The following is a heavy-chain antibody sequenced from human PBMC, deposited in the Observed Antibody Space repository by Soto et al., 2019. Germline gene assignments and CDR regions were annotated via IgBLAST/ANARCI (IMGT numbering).Heavy chain of an antibody. D-gene: IGHD2-2*01. J-gene: IGHJ6*02. CDR1: GGTFSSYT. CDR3: ARRYCISTSCHYYGMDV. Sequence: QVQLVQSGAEVKKPGSSVKVSCKASGGTFSSYTIIWVRQAPGQGLEWMGGIIPIFGSANYAQKFQGRVTITADESTSTAYMELSSLRSEDTAVYYCARRYCISTSCHYYGMDVWGQGTTVTVSS. CDR2: IIPIFGSA. V-gene: IGHV1-69*12.